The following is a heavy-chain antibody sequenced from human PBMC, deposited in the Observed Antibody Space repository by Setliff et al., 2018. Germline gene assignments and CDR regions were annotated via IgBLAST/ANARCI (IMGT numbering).Heavy chain of an antibody. D-gene: IGHD1-1*01. CDR1: GFSFSSYA. V-gene: IGHV3-23*01. CDR2: ISAGGGST. CDR3: AREEVEPLSMTSYYYYMDV. J-gene: IGHJ6*03. Sequence: GGSLRLSCAASGFSFSSYAMTWVRQAPGKGLEWVSAISAGGGSTYYADSVKGRFTISRDNSINTVYLQMNSLRREDTAVYFCAREEVEPLSMTSYYYYMDVWGRGTTVTVSS.